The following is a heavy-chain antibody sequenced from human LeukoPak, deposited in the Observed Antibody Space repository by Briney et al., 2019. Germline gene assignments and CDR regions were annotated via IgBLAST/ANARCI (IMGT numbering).Heavy chain of an antibody. CDR2: IYYTGIP. CDR3: ARDSRSGSNYYFDC. V-gene: IGHV4-59*01. Sequence: SETLSLACTVSGGSISSYYWSWIRQPPGKGLEWIGHIYYTGIPNYNPSLKSQVTISVDMSKNQFSLKLSSVTAADTAMYYCARDSRSGSNYYFDCWGQGTLVTVSS. J-gene: IGHJ4*02. CDR1: GGSISSYY. D-gene: IGHD3-10*01.